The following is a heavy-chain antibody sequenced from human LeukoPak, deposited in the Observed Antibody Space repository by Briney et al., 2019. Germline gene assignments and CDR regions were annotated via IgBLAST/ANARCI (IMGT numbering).Heavy chain of an antibody. CDR1: GGSISSYY. V-gene: IGHV4-59*08. Sequence: PSETLSLTCTVSGGSISSYYWSWIRQPPGKGLEWIGYIYYSGGTSYNPSLKSRVTISVDTSKNQFSLKLSSVTAADTAVYYCARLRRAYSGHYLYYNMDVWGQGTTVTVSS. CDR2: IYYSGGT. D-gene: IGHD5-12*01. CDR3: ARLRRAYSGHYLYYNMDV. J-gene: IGHJ6*02.